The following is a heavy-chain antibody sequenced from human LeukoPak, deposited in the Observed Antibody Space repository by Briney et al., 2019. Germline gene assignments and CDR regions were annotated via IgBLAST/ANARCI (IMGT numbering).Heavy chain of an antibody. V-gene: IGHV4-59*01. J-gene: IGHJ5*01. CDR2: IYYGGST. D-gene: IGHD4/OR15-4a*01. Sequence: SETLSLICTVSGGSISLYYWSWIRQPPGKGLEWIGYIYYGGSTNYNPSLKSRVTISVDTSNKQYSLSLSSVTAADTAFYFCARSASGTWLDSWGQGTLVIVSS. CDR1: GGSISLYY. CDR3: ARSASGTWLDS.